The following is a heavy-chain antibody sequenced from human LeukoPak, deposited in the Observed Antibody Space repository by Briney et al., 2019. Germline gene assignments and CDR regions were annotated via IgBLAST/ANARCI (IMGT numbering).Heavy chain of an antibody. Sequence: GGSLRLSCAASGFTFSSDGMHWVRQAPGKGLEWVAFIRYDGSNKYYADSVKGRFTISRDNSKNTLYLQMNSLRAEDTAVYYCAKSHSSSSTFDYWGQGTLVTVSS. J-gene: IGHJ4*02. D-gene: IGHD6-6*01. V-gene: IGHV3-30*02. CDR1: GFTFSSDG. CDR2: IRYDGSNK. CDR3: AKSHSSSSTFDY.